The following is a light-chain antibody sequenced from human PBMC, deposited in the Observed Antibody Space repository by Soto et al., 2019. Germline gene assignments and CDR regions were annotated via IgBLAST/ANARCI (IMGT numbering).Light chain of an antibody. CDR1: SSDVGGYNH. CDR2: EVS. V-gene: IGLV2-14*01. J-gene: IGLJ1*01. Sequence: QSVLTQPASVSGSPGQSITISCTGTSSDVGGYNHVSWYQQHPGKAPKLMIYEVSNRPSGISNRFSGSKSGNTASLTISGLQAEDEADYYCCSYTGSNTDVFGTGTKVTVL. CDR3: CSYTGSNTDV.